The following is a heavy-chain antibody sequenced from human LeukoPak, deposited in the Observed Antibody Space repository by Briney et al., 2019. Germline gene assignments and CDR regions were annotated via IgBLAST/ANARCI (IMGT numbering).Heavy chain of an antibody. CDR1: GYTFTGYY. D-gene: IGHD3-3*01. V-gene: IGHV1-2*02. J-gene: IGHJ5*02. CDR2: INLNSGGT. Sequence: PLASVKVSCKASGYTFTGYYMRRVRQAPGQGLEWMGWINLNSGGTNYAQKFQGRVTMTRDTSISTAYMELSRLRSDDTAVYDCARGQVLRFLELLLFGWFDPWGQGTLVTVSS. CDR3: ARGQVLRFLELLLFGWFDP.